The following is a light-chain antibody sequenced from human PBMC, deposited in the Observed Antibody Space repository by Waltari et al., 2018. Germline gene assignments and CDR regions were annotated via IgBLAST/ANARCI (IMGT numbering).Light chain of an antibody. J-gene: IGKJ2*01. CDR3: QQYYTTPYT. Sequence: DIQMTQSPSSLSASVGDRVTITCRASQGISNSLAWYQQRPGKAPKLLLHLTSTLQSGVPSRFSGRGSGTDYTLTISSLQSEDFATYYCQQYYTTPYTFGQGTKLEVK. V-gene: IGKV1-NL1*01. CDR2: LTS. CDR1: QGISNS.